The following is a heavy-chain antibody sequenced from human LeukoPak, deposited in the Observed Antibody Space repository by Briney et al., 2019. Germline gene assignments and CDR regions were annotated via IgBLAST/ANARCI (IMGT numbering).Heavy chain of an antibody. V-gene: IGHV3-23*01. J-gene: IGHJ3*02. CDR2: ISGSGGST. CDR3: AKPAKTDAFDI. CDR1: GFTFSSYA. D-gene: IGHD4/OR15-4a*01. Sequence: GGSLRLSCAASGFTFSSYAMNWVRQAPGQGLEWVSSISGSGGSTYYADSVKGRFTISRDKSKNTLYMHMNSLRAEDTAVYYCAKPAKTDAFDIWGQGTMVTVSS.